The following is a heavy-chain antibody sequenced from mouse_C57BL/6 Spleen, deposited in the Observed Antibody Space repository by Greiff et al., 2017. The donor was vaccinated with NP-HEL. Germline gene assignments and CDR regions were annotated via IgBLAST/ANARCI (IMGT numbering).Heavy chain of an antibody. J-gene: IGHJ2*01. CDR3: ARRRITTVVAPYYFDY. Sequence: QVQLQQPGTELVKPGASVKLSCKASGYTFTSYWMHWVKQRPGQGLEWIGNINPSNGGTNYNEKFKSKATLTVDNSSSTAYMQLSSLTSEDSAVYYCARRRITTVVAPYYFDYWGQGTTLTVSS. CDR2: INPSNGGT. V-gene: IGHV1-53*01. D-gene: IGHD1-1*01. CDR1: GYTFTSYW.